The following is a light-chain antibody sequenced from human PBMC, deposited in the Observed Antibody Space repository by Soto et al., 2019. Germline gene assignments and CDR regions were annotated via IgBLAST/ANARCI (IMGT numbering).Light chain of an antibody. CDR2: ADS. CDR1: QGIAAS. Sequence: DIQLTQSPSFLSASVGDRVTITCRASQGIAASLAWYQQKPGNPPRLLIYADSTLQSGCPSRFSGSGSGTRGTLTISSLETEDFATYYCQQTRTYPRTFGGGTKVEMK. V-gene: IGKV1-9*01. J-gene: IGKJ4*01. CDR3: QQTRTYPRT.